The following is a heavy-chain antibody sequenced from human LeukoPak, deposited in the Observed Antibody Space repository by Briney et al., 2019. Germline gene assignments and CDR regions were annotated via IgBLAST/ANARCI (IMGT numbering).Heavy chain of an antibody. J-gene: IGHJ6*04. Sequence: SETLSLTCTVSGASINTYFWSWLRQPAGKGLEWIGRIHASGTTNYNPSLKSRVSMSIDVSKNQFSLRLNSVTAADTAVFYCARDIGSRVWGKGTTVIVSS. D-gene: IGHD1-26*01. V-gene: IGHV4-4*07. CDR3: ARDIGSRV. CDR1: GASINTYF. CDR2: IHASGTT.